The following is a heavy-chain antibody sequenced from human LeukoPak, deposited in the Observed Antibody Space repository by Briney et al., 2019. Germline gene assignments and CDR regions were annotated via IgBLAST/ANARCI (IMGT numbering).Heavy chain of an antibody. CDR3: ARGPDPVVRGPRRAFDL. CDR2: ISGSGDII. V-gene: IGHV3-23*01. Sequence: GGSLRLSCAASGFTFSNYAMNWVRQAPGKGLEWVSTISGSGDIIHYADSVQGRFIISRDDSKNTVYLQMNSLTVDDTAMYYCARGPDPVVRGPRRAFDLWGQGTMVTVSS. J-gene: IGHJ3*01. D-gene: IGHD3-10*01. CDR1: GFTFSNYA.